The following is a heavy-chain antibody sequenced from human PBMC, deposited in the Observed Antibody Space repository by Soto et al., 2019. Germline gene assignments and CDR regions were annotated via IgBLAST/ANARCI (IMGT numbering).Heavy chain of an antibody. CDR2: IYYRGST. J-gene: IGHJ4*02. D-gene: IGHD5-18*01. CDR3: AREVQLWGGIDY. CDR1: GGSISSYY. Sequence: SETLSLTCTVSGGSISSYYWSWIRQPPGKGLEWIGYIYYRGSTNYNPSLKSRVTISVDTSKNQFSLKLSSVTAADTAVYYCAREVQLWGGIDYWRQGTLVTVSS. V-gene: IGHV4-59*01.